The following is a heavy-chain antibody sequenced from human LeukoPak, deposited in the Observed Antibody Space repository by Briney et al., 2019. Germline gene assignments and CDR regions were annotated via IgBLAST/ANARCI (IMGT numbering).Heavy chain of an antibody. V-gene: IGHV3-23*01. CDR1: GFTFSSYG. D-gene: IGHD3-22*01. CDR3: AKVIRLRNYYDSSGFPLGAFDI. Sequence: PGGSLRLSCAASGFTFSSYGMHWVRQAPGKGLEWVSAISGSGGSTYYADSVKGRFTISRDNSKNTLYLQMNSLRAEDTAVYYCAKVIRLRNYYDSSGFPLGAFDIWGQGTMVTVSS. J-gene: IGHJ3*02. CDR2: ISGSGGST.